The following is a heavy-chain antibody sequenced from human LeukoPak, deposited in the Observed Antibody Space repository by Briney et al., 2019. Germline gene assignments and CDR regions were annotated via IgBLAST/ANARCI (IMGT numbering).Heavy chain of an antibody. CDR2: IYYSGST. D-gene: IGHD2-15*01. CDR1: GGSISSYY. CDR3: ARHGRVAATPDY. V-gene: IGHV4-59*08. Sequence: SETLSLTCTVSGGSISSYYWSWIWQPPGKGLEWIGYIYYSGSTNYNPSLKSRVTISVDTSKNQFSLKLSSVTAADTAVYYCARHGRVAATPDYWGQGNLVTVSS. J-gene: IGHJ4*02.